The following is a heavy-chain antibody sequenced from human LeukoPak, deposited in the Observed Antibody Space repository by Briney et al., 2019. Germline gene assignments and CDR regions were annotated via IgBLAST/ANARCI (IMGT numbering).Heavy chain of an antibody. V-gene: IGHV1-69*04. D-gene: IGHD5-18*01. CDR2: IIPIFGIA. Sequence: GASVKVSCKASGGTFSSYAISWVRQAPGQGLEWMGRIIPIFGIANYAQKFQGRVTITADKSTSTAYMELSSLRSEDTAVYYCARGDVDTAMVTPDYWGREPWSPSPQ. J-gene: IGHJ4*02. CDR3: ARGDVDTAMVTPDY. CDR1: GGTFSSYA.